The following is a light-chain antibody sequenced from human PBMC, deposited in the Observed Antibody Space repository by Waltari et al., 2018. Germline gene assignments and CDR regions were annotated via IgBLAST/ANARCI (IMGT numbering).Light chain of an antibody. J-gene: IGLJ2*01. Sequence: QSALTQPASVSGSPGQSITISCTGTSRDVGSYNLVSWYQQHPGKAPKFMVYEVSKRPSGVSNCFSASKSGNTASLTISGLQAEDEADYYCCSYAGSGTVVFGGGTKLTVL. V-gene: IGLV2-23*02. CDR2: EVS. CDR3: CSYAGSGTVV. CDR1: SRDVGSYNL.